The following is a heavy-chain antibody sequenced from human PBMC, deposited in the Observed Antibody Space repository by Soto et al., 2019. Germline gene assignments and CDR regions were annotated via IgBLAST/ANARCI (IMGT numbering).Heavy chain of an antibody. CDR3: AGVRRARGDY. J-gene: IGHJ4*02. D-gene: IGHD3-10*01. CDR1: GGSFSGYY. V-gene: IGHV4-34*01. CDR2: INHSGST. Sequence: KASETLSLTCAVYGGSFSGYYWSWIRQPPGKGLEWIEEINHSGSTNYNPSLKSRVTISVDTSKNRFSLKLSSVTAADTAGYYCAGVRRARGDYWGQGTLVTVSS.